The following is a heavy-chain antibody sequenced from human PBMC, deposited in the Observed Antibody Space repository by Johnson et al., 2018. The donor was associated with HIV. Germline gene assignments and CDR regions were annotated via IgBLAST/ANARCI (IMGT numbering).Heavy chain of an antibody. CDR1: GFTFGTYW. CDR2: IKLDGSDK. J-gene: IGHJ3*02. CDR3: ARKGDAFDI. Sequence: VESGGTLVQPGGSLRLSCVASGFTFGTYWMTWVRQAPGKGLEWVATIKLDGSDKYYLGSVKGRFTISRDNARNSLHLQMNSLRAEDTAVYYCARKGDAFDIWGQGTMVTVSS. V-gene: IGHV3-7*05.